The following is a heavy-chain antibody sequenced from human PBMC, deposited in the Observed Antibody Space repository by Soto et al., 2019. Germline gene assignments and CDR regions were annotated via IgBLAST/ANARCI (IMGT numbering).Heavy chain of an antibody. J-gene: IGHJ6*02. CDR3: GRGPSPRAPAGGTPYYYAMDV. CDR1: GYDFTAYD. CDR2: MNPINGAA. Sequence: ASVKVSCKASGYDFTAYDINWVRQASGQGLEWMGWMNPINGAAGSARRFQGRVSMTRNTATGTAYLELTSLRSDDSAVYYCGRGPSPRAPAGGTPYYYAMDVWGQGTTVTVSS. V-gene: IGHV1-8*02. D-gene: IGHD6-13*01.